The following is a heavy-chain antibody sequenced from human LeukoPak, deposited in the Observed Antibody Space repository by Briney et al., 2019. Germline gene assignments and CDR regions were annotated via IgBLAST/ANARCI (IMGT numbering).Heavy chain of an antibody. D-gene: IGHD1-26*01. J-gene: IGHJ4*02. CDR1: GFTFSSYT. CDR2: ISSSSSTI. Sequence: GGSLRLSCTPSGFTFSSYTMNWVRQAPGKGLEWVSYISSSSSTIYYADSVKGRFTISRDNAKNSLYLQMNSLRADDTAVYYCARGFWAGSGSSFFDYWGQGTLVTVSS. V-gene: IGHV3-48*01. CDR3: ARGFWAGSGSSFFDY.